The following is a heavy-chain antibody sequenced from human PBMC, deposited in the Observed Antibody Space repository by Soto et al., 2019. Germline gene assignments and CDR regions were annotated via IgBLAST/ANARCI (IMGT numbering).Heavy chain of an antibody. CDR3: ATSTWYAFDI. Sequence: GESLKISCAASGFTFSNSIINWVRQAPGQGLEWVSSISGSSDFLYYADSVKGRFTISRDTATNSLYLQMNSLRAEDTAVYYCATSTWYAFDIWGQGTMVTDSS. J-gene: IGHJ3*02. CDR2: ISGSSDFL. D-gene: IGHD6-13*01. CDR1: GFTFSNSI. V-gene: IGHV3-21*04.